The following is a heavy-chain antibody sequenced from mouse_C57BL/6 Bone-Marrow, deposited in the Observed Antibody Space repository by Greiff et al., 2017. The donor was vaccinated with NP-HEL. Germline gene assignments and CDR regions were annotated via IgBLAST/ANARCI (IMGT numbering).Heavy chain of an antibody. CDR3: ARYPHYYDSATFDY. J-gene: IGHJ2*01. CDR2: IRNKANGYTA. V-gene: IGHV7-3*01. CDR1: GFTFTDYY. Sequence: EVHLVESGGGLVQPGGSLSLSCAASGFTFTDYYMSWVRQPPGKALEWLGFIRNKANGYTAEYSASVKGRFTISRDNSQSILYLQMNALRAEDSATYYCARYPHYYDSATFDYWGQGTTLTVSS. D-gene: IGHD1-1*01.